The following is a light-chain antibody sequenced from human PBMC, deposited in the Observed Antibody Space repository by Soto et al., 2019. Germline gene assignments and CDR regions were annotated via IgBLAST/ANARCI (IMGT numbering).Light chain of an antibody. CDR1: QSVRGN. Sequence: EVVMTQSPPTLSVSSGERATLSCRASQSVRGNLAWYQQKPGQAPRLLISGASTGATGVPARFSGSGSETEFTLTISSLQSEDFATYYCQQYNSYSFGQGTKVDIK. V-gene: IGKV3-15*01. CDR3: QQYNSYS. J-gene: IGKJ1*01. CDR2: GAS.